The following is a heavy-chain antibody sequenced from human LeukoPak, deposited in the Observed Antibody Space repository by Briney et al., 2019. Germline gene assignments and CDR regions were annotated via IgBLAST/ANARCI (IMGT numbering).Heavy chain of an antibody. CDR3: ARVRRSAVAGLWLDY. J-gene: IGHJ4*02. Sequence: KPSETLSLTCTVSGGSISSYYWSWIRQPPGKGLEWIGYIYYSGSTNYNPSLKSRVPISVDTSKNQFSLKLSSVTAADTAVYYCARVRRSAVAGLWLDYWGQGTLVTVSS. D-gene: IGHD6-19*01. CDR2: IYYSGST. V-gene: IGHV4-59*01. CDR1: GGSISSYY.